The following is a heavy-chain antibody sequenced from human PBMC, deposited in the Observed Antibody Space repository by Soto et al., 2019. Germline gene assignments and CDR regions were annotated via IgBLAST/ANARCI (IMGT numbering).Heavy chain of an antibody. Sequence: SETLCLTYTVSGDLLSSPSYFWTWIRQPPGKGLEWIAYISYTGDTNYNPSLRSRVTISVDTSTNQFFLTLTSVTAADTAVYFCARIIVGVTVDLWGQGSLVTVSS. D-gene: IGHD1-26*01. V-gene: IGHV4-61*01. CDR2: ISYTGDT. CDR3: ARIIVGVTVDL. J-gene: IGHJ5*02. CDR1: GDLLSSPSYF.